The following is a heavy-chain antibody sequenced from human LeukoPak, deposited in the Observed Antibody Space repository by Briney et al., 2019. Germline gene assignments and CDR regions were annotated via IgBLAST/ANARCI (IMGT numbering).Heavy chain of an antibody. Sequence: VASVKVSCKASGGTFSSYTISWVRQAPGQGLEWMGGLIPIFGTANYAQKFQGRVTITADKSTSTAYMELSSLRSEDTAVYYCATRAADIATRPAYYYYYMDVWGKGTTVTVSS. CDR2: LIPIFGTA. CDR3: ATRAADIATRPAYYYYYMDV. V-gene: IGHV1-69*06. J-gene: IGHJ6*03. D-gene: IGHD6-6*01. CDR1: GGTFSSYT.